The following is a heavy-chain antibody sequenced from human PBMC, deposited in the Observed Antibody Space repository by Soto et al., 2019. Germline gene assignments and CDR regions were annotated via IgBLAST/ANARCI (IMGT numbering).Heavy chain of an antibody. CDR3: STRAYDTNGYYRFDP. CDR1: GGSFSGHS. D-gene: IGHD3-22*01. J-gene: IGHJ5*01. Sequence: PSETLSLTCAVYGGSFSGHSWTWICQSPGKGLEWIGYINHSGRVNYSPSLKSRVTISLDTSKNQFSLTLSAVTAADTAMYYCSTRAYDTNGYYRFDPWGQGTLVTVSS. V-gene: IGHV4-34*01. CDR2: INHSGRV.